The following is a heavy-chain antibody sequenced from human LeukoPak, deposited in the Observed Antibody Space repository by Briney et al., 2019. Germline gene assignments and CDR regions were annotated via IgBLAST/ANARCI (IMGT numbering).Heavy chain of an antibody. J-gene: IGHJ6*02. V-gene: IGHV1-46*01. D-gene: IGHD3-3*01. Sequence: VASVKVSCKASGYTFTNYYMHWVRQAPGQGLEWMGIINPSGGSTSYAQKFQGRVTMTRDTSTSTVYMELSSLRSEDTAVYYCARDFWSGGCMDVWGQGTTVTVSS. CDR3: ARDFWSGGCMDV. CDR1: GYTFTNYY. CDR2: INPSGGST.